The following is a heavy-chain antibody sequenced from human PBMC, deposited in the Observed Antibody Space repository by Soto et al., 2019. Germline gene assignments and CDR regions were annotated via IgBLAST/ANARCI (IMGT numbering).Heavy chain of an antibody. CDR3: TTALLWETYNWHY. V-gene: IGHV3-15*07. CDR1: GFSFSNAW. J-gene: IGHJ4*02. D-gene: IGHD1-1*01. CDR2: IKSNTDGGTT. Sequence: VLLVESGGDLVEPGGSLRLSCAASGFSFSNAWMAWIRQAPGKGLEWVGRIKSNTDGGTTEYAAPVKGRFTISRDESKNTLYLKMNSLKTEDTAIYYCTTALLWETYNWHYWFQGTLVTVS.